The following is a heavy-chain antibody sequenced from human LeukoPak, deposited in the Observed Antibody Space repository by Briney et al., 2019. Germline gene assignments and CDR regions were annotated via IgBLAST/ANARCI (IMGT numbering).Heavy chain of an antibody. CDR2: ISSSSSYI. D-gene: IGHD3-10*01. Sequence: GGSLRLSCAASGFTFSSYSMNWVRQAPGKGLEWVSSISSSSSYIYYADSVKGRFTISRDNAKNSLYLQMNSLRAEDTAVYYCARGPMVQGVITPRYWYFDLWGSGTLVTVSS. V-gene: IGHV3-21*01. CDR3: ARGPMVQGVITPRYWYFDL. J-gene: IGHJ2*01. CDR1: GFTFSSYS.